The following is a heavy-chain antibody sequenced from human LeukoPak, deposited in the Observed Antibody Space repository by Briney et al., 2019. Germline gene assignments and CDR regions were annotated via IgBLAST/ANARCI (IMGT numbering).Heavy chain of an antibody. D-gene: IGHD3-22*01. CDR2: IYYSGST. Sequence: SQTLSLTCTVSGGSISSGDYYWSWIRQPPGKGLEWIGYIYYSGSTYYNPSLKSRVTISVDTSKNQFSLKLSSVTAADTAVYYCAREGMIVPDAFDIWGQGTMVTVSS. V-gene: IGHV4-30-4*01. CDR1: GGSISSGDYY. J-gene: IGHJ3*02. CDR3: AREGMIVPDAFDI.